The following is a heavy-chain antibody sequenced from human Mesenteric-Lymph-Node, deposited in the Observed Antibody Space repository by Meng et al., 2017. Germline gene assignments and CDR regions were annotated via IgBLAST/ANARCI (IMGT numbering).Heavy chain of an antibody. CDR2: IYYSGST. V-gene: IGHV4-31*01. D-gene: IGHD3-22*01. Sequence: SETLSLTCTVSGGSISSGGYYWSWIRQHPGKGLEWIGYIYYSGSTYYNPSLKSLVTISVDTSKNQFSLKLSSVTAADTAVYYCARAKGVVVKSIGAFDIWGQGTMVTVSS. CDR3: ARAKGVVVKSIGAFDI. J-gene: IGHJ3*02. CDR1: GGSISSGGYY.